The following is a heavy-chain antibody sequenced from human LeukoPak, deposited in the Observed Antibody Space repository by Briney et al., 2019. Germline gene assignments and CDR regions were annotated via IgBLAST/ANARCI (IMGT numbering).Heavy chain of an antibody. CDR2: VIGSGVVT. V-gene: IGHV3-23*01. CDR3: AKGGSSWGDY. D-gene: IGHD6-13*01. Sequence: GESLRLSCAASGFTFSNNAMSWVRQAPGKGLEWVSAVIGSGVVTHYAASVRGRFTISRDNSKNTLYLQMNSLRAEDTAVYYCAKGGSSWGDYWGQGTLVTVSS. CDR1: GFTFSNNA. J-gene: IGHJ4*02.